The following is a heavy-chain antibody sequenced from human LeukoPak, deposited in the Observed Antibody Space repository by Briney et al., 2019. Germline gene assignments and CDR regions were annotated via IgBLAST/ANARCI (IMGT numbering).Heavy chain of an antibody. D-gene: IGHD2-8*01. Sequence: ASVKVSCKASGGTFSSYAISWVRQAPGQGLEWMGRIIPILGIANYAQKFQGRVTITADKSTSTAYMELSSLRSEDTAVYYCARSAPGVFFDYWGQGTLVTVSS. CDR1: GGTFSSYA. V-gene: IGHV1-69*04. CDR2: IIPILGIA. CDR3: ARSAPGVFFDY. J-gene: IGHJ4*02.